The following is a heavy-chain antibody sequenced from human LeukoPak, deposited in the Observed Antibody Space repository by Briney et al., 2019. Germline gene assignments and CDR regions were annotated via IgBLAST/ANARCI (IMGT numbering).Heavy chain of an antibody. J-gene: IGHJ6*02. CDR1: GGTFSSYA. CDR2: IIPIFGIA. CDR3: ARLPVAAAGTDYYGMDV. V-gene: IGHV1-69*04. Sequence: SVKVSCKASGGTFSSYAISWVRQAPGQGLEWMGRIIPIFGIANYAQKFQGRVTITADKSTSTAYMELSSLRFEDTAVYYCARLPVAAAGTDYYGMDVWGQGTTVTVSS. D-gene: IGHD6-13*01.